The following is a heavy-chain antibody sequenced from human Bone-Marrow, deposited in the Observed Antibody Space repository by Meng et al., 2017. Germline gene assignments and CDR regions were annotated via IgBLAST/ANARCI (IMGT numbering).Heavy chain of an antibody. CDR1: GYSISSGYY. CDR2: IYHSGST. CDR3: ARAREDSGNYSLKPERGAFDI. J-gene: IGHJ3*02. D-gene: IGHD1-26*01. V-gene: IGHV4-38-2*01. Sequence: GSLRPSCAVSGYSISSGYYWGWIRQPPGKGLEWIGSIYHSGSTYYNPSLKSRVTISVDTSKNQFSLKLSSVTAADTAVYYCARAREDSGNYSLKPERGAFDIWGQGTMVTVSS.